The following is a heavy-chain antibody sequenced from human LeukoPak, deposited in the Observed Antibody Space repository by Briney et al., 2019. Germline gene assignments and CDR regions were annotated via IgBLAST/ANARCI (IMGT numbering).Heavy chain of an antibody. J-gene: IGHJ4*02. CDR1: KFIYSDYY. Sequence: GGSLRLSCAASKFIYSDYYMSWIRQAPGKGLEWLSYISGGGETIYYADSVKGRFTISRDNAKNSLYLQMNSLRAEDTAVYYCARAWGSADYWGQGTQVTVSS. CDR3: ARAWGSADY. D-gene: IGHD7-27*01. V-gene: IGHV3-11*01. CDR2: ISGGGETI.